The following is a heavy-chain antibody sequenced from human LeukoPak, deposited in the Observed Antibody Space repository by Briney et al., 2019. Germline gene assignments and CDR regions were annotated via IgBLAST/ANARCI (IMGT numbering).Heavy chain of an antibody. D-gene: IGHD3-10*01. CDR1: GGSLSGYS. CDR3: ARDRVVRGVMIDYYYYGMDV. Sequence: SETLSLTCVVYGGSLSGYSWSWIRQPPGKGLQWIGEINHSGSTNYNTSLKSRVTISVDTSKNQFSLKLSSVTAADTAVYYCARDRVVRGVMIDYYYYGMDVWGQGTTVTVSS. CDR2: INHSGST. V-gene: IGHV4-34*01. J-gene: IGHJ6*02.